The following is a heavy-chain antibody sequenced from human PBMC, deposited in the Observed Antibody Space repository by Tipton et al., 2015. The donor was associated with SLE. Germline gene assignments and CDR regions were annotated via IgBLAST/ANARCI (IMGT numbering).Heavy chain of an antibody. CDR3: ARDPNGGYGSFDY. CDR1: GYSISIGHY. CDR2: IFHTGTT. V-gene: IGHV4-38-2*02. D-gene: IGHD7-27*01. Sequence: TLSLTCTVSGYSISIGHYWGWIRQPPGKGLEWIATIFHTGTTYYNPSLKSRVTISVDTSKSQFSLKLSSVTAADTAVYYCARDPNGGYGSFDYWGLGALVTVSS. J-gene: IGHJ4*02.